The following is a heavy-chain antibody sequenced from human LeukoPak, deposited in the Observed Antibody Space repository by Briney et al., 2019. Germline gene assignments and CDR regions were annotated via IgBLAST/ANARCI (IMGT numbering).Heavy chain of an antibody. Sequence: GGSLRLSCAASGFTFDDYAMHWVRQAPGKGLEWVSGISWNSGSIGYADSVKGRFTISRDNAKNSLYLQMNSLRAEDTAVYYCARGRMLYYYDSSGYPFDYWGQGSLVTVSS. CDR2: ISWNSGSI. D-gene: IGHD3-22*01. CDR1: GFTFDDYA. J-gene: IGHJ4*02. CDR3: ARGRMLYYYDSSGYPFDY. V-gene: IGHV3-9*01.